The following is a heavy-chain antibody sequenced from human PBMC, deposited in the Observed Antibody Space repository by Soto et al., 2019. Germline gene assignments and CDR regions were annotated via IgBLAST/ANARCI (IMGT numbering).Heavy chain of an antibody. CDR1: GFTFSDYY. Sequence: QVQLVESGGGLVRPGGSLRLSCAASGFTFSDYYMSWIRQVPGKGLEWVAYISGTSDSIPYADSVKGRFTISRDNANNSLYLQMNSLRAEDAAVYYCARVAVITAAGTSDYWGQGTLVTVSS. J-gene: IGHJ4*02. CDR2: ISGTSDSI. D-gene: IGHD6-13*01. V-gene: IGHV3-11*06. CDR3: ARVAVITAAGTSDY.